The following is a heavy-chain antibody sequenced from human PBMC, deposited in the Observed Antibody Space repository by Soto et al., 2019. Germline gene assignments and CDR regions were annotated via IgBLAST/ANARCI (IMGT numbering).Heavy chain of an antibody. D-gene: IGHD3-3*01. J-gene: IGHJ4*02. CDR1: GYTFTSYG. CDR2: ISAYNGNT. V-gene: IGHV1-18*01. CDR3: ARDRDFWSGYYVSDY. Sequence: QVQLVQSGAEVKKPGASVKVSCKASGYTFTSYGISWVRQAPGQGLEWMGWISAYNGNTNYAQKLQGRVAMTTDTSTSTAYMELRSLRSDDTSVYYCARDRDFWSGYYVSDYWGQGTLVTVSS.